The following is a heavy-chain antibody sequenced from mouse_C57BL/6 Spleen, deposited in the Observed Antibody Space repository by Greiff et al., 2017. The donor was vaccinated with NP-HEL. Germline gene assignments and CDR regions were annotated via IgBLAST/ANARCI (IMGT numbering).Heavy chain of an antibody. CDR2: INPGSGGT. D-gene: IGHD2-1*01. CDR3: ARAAGNYYFDY. Sequence: QVQLKQSGAELVRPGTSVKVSCKASGYAFTNYLIEWVKQRPGQGLEWIGVINPGSGGTNYNEKFKGKATLTADKSSSTAYMQLSSLTSEDSAVYFCARAAGNYYFDYWGQGTTLTVSS. CDR1: GYAFTNYL. J-gene: IGHJ2*01. V-gene: IGHV1-54*01.